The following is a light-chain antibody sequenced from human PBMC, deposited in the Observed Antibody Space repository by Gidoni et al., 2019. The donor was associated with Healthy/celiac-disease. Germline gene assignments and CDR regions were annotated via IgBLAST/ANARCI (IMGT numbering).Light chain of an antibody. J-gene: IGKJ2*01. CDR2: GAS. CDR1: PSVNSN. V-gene: IGKV3-15*01. CDR3: QQYNNWPPYT. Sequence: TLSVSPGERATLSCRASPSVNSNLAWYQQKPGQAPRLLIYGASTRATGIPARFSGSGSGTEFTLTISSLQSEDFAVYYCQQYNNWPPYTFGQGTKLEIK.